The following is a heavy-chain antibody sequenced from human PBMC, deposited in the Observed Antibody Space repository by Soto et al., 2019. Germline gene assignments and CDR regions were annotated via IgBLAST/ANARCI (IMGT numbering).Heavy chain of an antibody. CDR3: ARDHPRYYYGSGSQFDY. J-gene: IGHJ4*02. V-gene: IGHV1-18*04. CDR1: GYTFTSYG. Sequence: ASVKVSCKASGYTFTSYGISWVRQAPGQGLEWMGWISAYNGNTNYAQKLQGRVTMTTDTSTSTAYMELRSLRSDDTAVYYCARDHPRYYYGSGSQFDYWGQGTLVTVSS. D-gene: IGHD3-10*01. CDR2: ISAYNGNT.